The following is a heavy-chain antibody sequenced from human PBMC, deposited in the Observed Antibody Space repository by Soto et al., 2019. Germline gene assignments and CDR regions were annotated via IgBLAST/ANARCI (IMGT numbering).Heavy chain of an antibody. D-gene: IGHD2-2*01. V-gene: IGHV3-33*01. Sequence: QVQLVESGGGVVQPGRSLRLSCAASGFTFSSYGMHWVRQAPGKGLEWVAVIWYDGSNKYYADSVKGRFTISRDNSKNTLYLQMNSLRAEDTAVYYCARGIMGVSSRTVVTLPFDYWGQGTLVTVSS. CDR3: ARGIMGVSSRTVVTLPFDY. CDR1: GFTFSSYG. CDR2: IWYDGSNK. J-gene: IGHJ4*02.